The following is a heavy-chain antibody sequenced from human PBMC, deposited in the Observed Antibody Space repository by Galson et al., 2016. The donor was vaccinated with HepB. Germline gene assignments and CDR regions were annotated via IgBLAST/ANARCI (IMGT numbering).Heavy chain of an antibody. CDR3: AKDLGFLEWLFFDSYYYYGMDG. V-gene: IGHV3-23*01. CDR2: ISGSGGST. J-gene: IGHJ6*02. D-gene: IGHD3-3*01. Sequence: SLRLSCAASRFTFSSYGMHWVRQAPGKGLEWVSAISGSGGSTYYADSVKGRFTISRDNSKNTLYLQMNSLRAEDTAVYYCAKDLGFLEWLFFDSYYYYGMDGGGQGTTVTVSS. CDR1: RFTFSSYG.